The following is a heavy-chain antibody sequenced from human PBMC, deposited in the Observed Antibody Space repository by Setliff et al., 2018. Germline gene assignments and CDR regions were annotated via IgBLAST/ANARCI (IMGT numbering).Heavy chain of an antibody. CDR2: FIPMEGRA. CDR1: GSSFSSYT. Sequence: SVKVSCKASGSSFSSYTISWARQAPGQGLEWMGRFIPMEGRADYAQNFQGRVTIIADKSTSTVYMELSSLRSEDTAVYYCARDDSSGYHTTYFDYWGQGTQVTVSS. V-gene: IGHV1-69*08. CDR3: ARDDSSGYHTTYFDY. J-gene: IGHJ4*02. D-gene: IGHD3-22*01.